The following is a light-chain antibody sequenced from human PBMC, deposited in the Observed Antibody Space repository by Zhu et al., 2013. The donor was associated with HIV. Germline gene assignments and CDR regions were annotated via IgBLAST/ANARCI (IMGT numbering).Light chain of an antibody. CDR1: QSVYRNY. CDR2: GAS. J-gene: IGKJ4*01. Sequence: IVLTQSPGTLSLSPGERVTLSCRASQSVYRNYLAWYQQKPGQAPRLLIFGASSRATGIPDRFSGSGSGTDFTLTISSLQSEDFAVYYCQQYNNWPPLTFGGGTKGGDQT. CDR3: QQYNNWPPLT. V-gene: IGKV3-20*01.